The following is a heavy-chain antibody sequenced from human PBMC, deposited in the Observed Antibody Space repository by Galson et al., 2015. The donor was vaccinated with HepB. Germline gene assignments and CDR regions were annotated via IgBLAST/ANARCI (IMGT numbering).Heavy chain of an antibody. Sequence: SLRLSCAASGFTFSCYSMNWVRQAPGKGLEWVSSISSSSSHIYYADSVKGRFTISRDNAKNSLYLQMNSLRAEDTAVYYCATPGLYYYDSSGYVLWGQGTLVTVSS. V-gene: IGHV3-21*01. D-gene: IGHD3-22*01. CDR1: GFTFSCYS. CDR2: ISSSSSHI. J-gene: IGHJ4*02. CDR3: ATPGLYYYDSSGYVL.